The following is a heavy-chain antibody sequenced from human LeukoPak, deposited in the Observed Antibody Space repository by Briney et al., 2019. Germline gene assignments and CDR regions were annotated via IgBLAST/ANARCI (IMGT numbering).Heavy chain of an antibody. J-gene: IGHJ5*02. CDR1: GFTFSSYG. CDR2: IRYDGSNK. Sequence: GGSLRLSCAASGFTFSSYGMHWVRQAPGKGLEWVAFIRYDGSNKYYADSVKGRFTISRDNAKNSLYLQMNSLRAEDTAVYYCARDYYDSSGPFIRFDPWGQGTLVTVSS. D-gene: IGHD3-22*01. CDR3: ARDYYDSSGPFIRFDP. V-gene: IGHV3-30*02.